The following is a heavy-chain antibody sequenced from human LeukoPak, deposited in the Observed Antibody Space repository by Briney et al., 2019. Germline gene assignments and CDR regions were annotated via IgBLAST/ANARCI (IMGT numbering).Heavy chain of an antibody. Sequence: SVNVSCKASGGTFSSYAISWVRQAPGQGLEWKGGIIPIFGTANYAQKFQGRVTITADESTSTAYMELSSLRSEDTAVYYCASLWVVTKSFDYWGQGTLVTVSS. D-gene: IGHD2-21*02. CDR3: ASLWVVTKSFDY. CDR1: GGTFSSYA. CDR2: IIPIFGTA. J-gene: IGHJ4*02. V-gene: IGHV1-69*13.